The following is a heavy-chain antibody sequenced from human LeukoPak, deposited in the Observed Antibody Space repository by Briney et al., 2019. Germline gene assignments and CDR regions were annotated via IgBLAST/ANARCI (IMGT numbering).Heavy chain of an antibody. J-gene: IGHJ4*02. CDR3: TTDAGYTSRWYNY. CDR1: GFTFTNAW. CDR2: IKSKIDGGTT. D-gene: IGHD6-13*01. V-gene: IGHV3-15*01. Sequence: GGSLRLSCAASGFTFTNAWMSWVRQGTGKGLEWVGRIKSKIDGGTTDYAAPVKGRFTISRDDSGNTLYLQMNSLKTEDTAVYYCTTDAGYTSRWYNYWGQGTLVTVSS.